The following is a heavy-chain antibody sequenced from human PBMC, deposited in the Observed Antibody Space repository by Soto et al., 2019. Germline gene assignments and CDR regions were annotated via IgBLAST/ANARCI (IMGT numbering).Heavy chain of an antibody. D-gene: IGHD3-22*01. V-gene: IGHV1-69*13. CDR3: ARARDSSGHYYSPREYFDY. CDR2: IIHIFGTA. Sequence: SVKVSCKSSGGTFSSYAISWVRQAPGQGLEWMGGIIHIFGTANYAQKFQGRVTITADESTSTAYMELSSLRSEDTAVYYCARARDSSGHYYSPREYFDYWGQGTLVTVSA. CDR1: GGTFSSYA. J-gene: IGHJ4*02.